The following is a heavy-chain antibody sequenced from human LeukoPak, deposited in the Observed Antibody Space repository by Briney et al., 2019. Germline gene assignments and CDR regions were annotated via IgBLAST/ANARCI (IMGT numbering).Heavy chain of an antibody. CDR3: ARVIITMVRGVTDPYYFDY. CDR1: GYTFTGYY. V-gene: IGHV1-2*06. D-gene: IGHD3-10*01. Sequence: ASVKVSCKASGYTFTGYYMHWVRQAPGQGREWMGRINPNSGGTNYAQKFQGRVTMTRDTSISTAYVELSRLRSDDTAVYYCARVIITMVRGVTDPYYFDYWGQGTLVTVSS. J-gene: IGHJ4*02. CDR2: INPNSGGT.